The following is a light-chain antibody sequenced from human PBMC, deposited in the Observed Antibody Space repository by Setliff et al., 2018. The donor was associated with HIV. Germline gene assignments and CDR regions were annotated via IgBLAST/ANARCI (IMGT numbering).Light chain of an antibody. J-gene: IGLJ1*01. CDR1: SSNIGVNT. CDR3: AAWDNSLKGYV. V-gene: IGLV1-44*01. CDR2: SVN. Sequence: QSVLTQPPSASGTPGQRVTISCSGSSSNIGVNTVNWYQHLPGTAPKLLIYSVNQRPSGVPDRFSGSKSGTSASPAISGLQSEDEADYYCAAWDNSLKGYVFGTGTKVTVL.